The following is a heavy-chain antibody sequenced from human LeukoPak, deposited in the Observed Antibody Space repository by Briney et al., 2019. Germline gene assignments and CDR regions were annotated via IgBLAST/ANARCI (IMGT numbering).Heavy chain of an antibody. CDR2: IYYSGGT. D-gene: IGHD3-10*01. V-gene: IGHV4-59*12. CDR1: GGSISSYY. Sequence: SETLSLTCTVSGGSISSYYWSWIRQPPGKGLEWIGYIYYSGGTNYNPSLKSRVTISVDTSKNQFSLKLSSVTAADTAVYYCARGDFPYYYGSGSYYSSYYYGMDVWGQGTTVTVSS. J-gene: IGHJ6*02. CDR3: ARGDFPYYYGSGSYYSSYYYGMDV.